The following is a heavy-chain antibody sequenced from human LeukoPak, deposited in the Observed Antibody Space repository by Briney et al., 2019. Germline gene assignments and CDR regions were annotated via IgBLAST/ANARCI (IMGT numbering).Heavy chain of an antibody. CDR1: GGTFSSYA. J-gene: IGHJ4*02. CDR3: ARESPGSGSYYNEGFDY. CDR2: IIPISGTA. D-gene: IGHD3-10*01. Sequence: ASVKVSCKASGGTFSSYAISWVRQAPGQGLEWMGRIIPISGTANYAQKFQGRVTITTDESTSTAYMELSSLRSEDTAVYYCARESPGSGSYYNEGFDYWGQGTLVTVSS. V-gene: IGHV1-69*05.